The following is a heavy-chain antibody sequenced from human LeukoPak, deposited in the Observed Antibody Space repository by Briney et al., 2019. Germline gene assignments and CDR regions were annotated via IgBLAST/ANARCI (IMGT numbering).Heavy chain of an antibody. CDR2: IILTTGGT. J-gene: IGHJ6*03. D-gene: IGHD3-3*01. CDR1: RHTFTDYY. CDR3: ARGSYYDFWSGYRDYYMDV. Sequence: ASVKVSCNASRHTFTDYYIHWVRQAPGQGLEWMGRIILTTGGTEYAQKFQGRVTMTRDTSISTAYMELSRLRSDDTAVYYCARGSYYDFWSGYRDYYMDVWGKGTTVTVSS. V-gene: IGHV1-2*06.